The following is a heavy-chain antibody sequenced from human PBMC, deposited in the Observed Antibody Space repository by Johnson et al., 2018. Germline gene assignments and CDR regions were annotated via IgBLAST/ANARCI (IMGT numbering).Heavy chain of an antibody. CDR1: GFSFSSYG. V-gene: IGHV3-30*18. Sequence: QVQLVESGGGLVQXGRSXRLXCAASGFSFSSYGMHWVRQAPGKGLDWVAIISYAETSKYYADSVQGRFTISRDNSKNTLYLQMNSLRVEETAVYYRAKVGSSNWYGRYGAFEIWGQGTTVTVSS. J-gene: IGHJ6*02. D-gene: IGHD6-13*01. CDR2: ISYAETSK. CDR3: AKVGSSNWYGRYGAFEI.